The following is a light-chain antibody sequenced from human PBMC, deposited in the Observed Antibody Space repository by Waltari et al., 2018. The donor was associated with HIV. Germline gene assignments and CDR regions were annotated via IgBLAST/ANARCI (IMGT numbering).Light chain of an antibody. CDR3: QSYDTRLSAWV. V-gene: IGLV1-40*01. CDR2: DNI. CDR1: SSHIGAGSD. Sequence: QSVLTQPPSVSGAPGQRVTISCPGGSSHIGAGSDVPWYQQLPGTAPKLLIHDNINRPSGVPDRFAGSRTGTSAFLDITGLQAEDEADYYCQSYDTRLSAWVFGGGTKLTVL. J-gene: IGLJ3*02.